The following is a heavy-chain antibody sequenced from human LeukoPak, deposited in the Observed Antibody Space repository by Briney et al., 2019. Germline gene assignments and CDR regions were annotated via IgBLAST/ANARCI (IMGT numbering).Heavy chain of an antibody. CDR2: ISYDGSNK. D-gene: IGHD6-13*01. V-gene: IGHV3-30-3*01. CDR1: GFTFSSYA. Sequence: PGGSLRLSCAASGFTFSSYAMHWVRQAPGKGLEWVAVISYDGSNKYYADSVKGRFTISRDNSKNTLYLQMNSLRAEDTAVYYCARDGYSSFYYYGMDVWGQGTTVTVSS. CDR3: ARDGYSSFYYYGMDV. J-gene: IGHJ6*02.